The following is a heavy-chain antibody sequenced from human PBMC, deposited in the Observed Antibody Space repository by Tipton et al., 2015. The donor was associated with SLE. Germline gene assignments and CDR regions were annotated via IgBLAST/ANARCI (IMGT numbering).Heavy chain of an antibody. CDR1: GGSFSGYY. D-gene: IGHD5-12*01. CDR3: ARRAWLRFNWFDP. Sequence: TLSLTCAVYGGSFSGYYWGWIRQPPGKGLEWIGEINHSGSTNYNPSLKSRVTISVDTSKNQFSLKLSSVTAADTAVYYCARRAWLRFNWFDPWGQGTLVTVSS. J-gene: IGHJ5*02. V-gene: IGHV4-34*01. CDR2: INHSGST.